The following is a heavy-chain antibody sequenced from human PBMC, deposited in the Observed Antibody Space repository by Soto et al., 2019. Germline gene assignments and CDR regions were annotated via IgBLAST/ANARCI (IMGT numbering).Heavy chain of an antibody. CDR3: ARLYCSSTSCYFRGGNWFDA. Sequence: SETLSLTCAVSGGSISSSNWWSWVRQPPGKGLEWIGEIYHSGSTNYNPSLKSRVTISVDKSKNQFSLKLSSVTAADTAVYYCARLYCSSTSCYFRGGNWFDAWGHGTLVTVSS. CDR2: IYHSGST. V-gene: IGHV4-4*02. J-gene: IGHJ5*01. D-gene: IGHD2-2*01. CDR1: GGSISSSNW.